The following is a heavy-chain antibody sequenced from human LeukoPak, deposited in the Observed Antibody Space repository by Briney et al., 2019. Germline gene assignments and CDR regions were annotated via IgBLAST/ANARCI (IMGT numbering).Heavy chain of an antibody. CDR1: GGSISSYY. D-gene: IGHD6-19*01. CDR2: IYYSGST. Sequence: YPSETLSLTCTVSGGSISSYYWSWIRQPPGKGLEWIGYIYYSGSTNYNPSLKSRVTISVDTSKNQFSLKLSSVTAADTAVYYCARFRGGQWLVPGVFDYWGQGTLVTVSS. V-gene: IGHV4-59*01. J-gene: IGHJ4*02. CDR3: ARFRGGQWLVPGVFDY.